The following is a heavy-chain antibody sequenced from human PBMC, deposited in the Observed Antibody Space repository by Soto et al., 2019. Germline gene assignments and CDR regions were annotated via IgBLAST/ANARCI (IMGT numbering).Heavy chain of an antibody. CDR2: IKQDGSEK. CDR3: ARGPYSGYDFLYYFDY. J-gene: IGHJ4*02. D-gene: IGHD5-12*01. V-gene: IGHV3-7*03. CDR1: GFTFSSYW. Sequence: EVQLVESGGGLVQPGGSLRLSCAASGFTFSSYWMSWVRQAPGKGLEWVANIKQDGSEKYYVDSVKGRFTISRDNAKNSLHLQMNSLRAEDTAVYYCARGPYSGYDFLYYFDYWGQGTLVTVSS.